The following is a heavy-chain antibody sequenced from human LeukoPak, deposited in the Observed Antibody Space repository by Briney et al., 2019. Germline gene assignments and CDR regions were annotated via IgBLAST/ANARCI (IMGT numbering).Heavy chain of an antibody. CDR3: ARSSGYSYGYWYYYYYGMDV. V-gene: IGHV4-59*01. D-gene: IGHD5-18*01. Sequence: KSSETLSLTCTVSGGSISSYYWSWIRQPPGKGLEWIGYIYYSGSTNYNPSLKSRVTISVDTSKNQFSLRLSSVTAADTAVYYCARSSGYSYGYWYYYYYGMDVWGQGTTVTVSS. J-gene: IGHJ6*02. CDR2: IYYSGST. CDR1: GGSISSYY.